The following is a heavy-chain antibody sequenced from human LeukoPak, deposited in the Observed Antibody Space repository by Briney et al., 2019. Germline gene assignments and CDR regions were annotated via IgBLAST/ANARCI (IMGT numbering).Heavy chain of an antibody. CDR2: INHSGST. CDR1: GGSFSGYY. V-gene: IGHV4-34*01. D-gene: IGHD2-2*01. Sequence: SETLSLTCAVYGGSFSGYYWSWIRQPTGKGLEWIGEINHSGSTNYNPSLKSRVTISVDASKNQFSLKLSSVTAADTAVYYCARGRRYQLLNFDYWGQGTLVTVSS. J-gene: IGHJ4*02. CDR3: ARGRRYQLLNFDY.